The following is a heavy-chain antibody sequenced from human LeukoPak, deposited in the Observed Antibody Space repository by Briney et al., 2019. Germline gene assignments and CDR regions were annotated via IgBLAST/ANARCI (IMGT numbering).Heavy chain of an antibody. D-gene: IGHD4-17*01. Sequence: GGSLRLSCAASGFTFSNAWMSWVRQAPGKGLEWVGRIRSKANSYATTYAVSVKGRFTISRDDSKNMTFLQMNSLKTEDTAVYYCTRAYYGDYYYYYYMDVWGKGTTVTVSS. CDR1: GFTFSNAW. CDR2: IRSKANSYAT. V-gene: IGHV3-73*01. CDR3: TRAYYGDYYYYYYMDV. J-gene: IGHJ6*03.